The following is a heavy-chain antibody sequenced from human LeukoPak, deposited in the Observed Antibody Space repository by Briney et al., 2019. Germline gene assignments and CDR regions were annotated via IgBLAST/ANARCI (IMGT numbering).Heavy chain of an antibody. CDR2: IHSSGST. V-gene: IGHV4-61*02. Sequence: SETPSLTCTVSGGSISSGSYYWRWIRQPARKGLEWIGRIHSSGSTTYNPSLKSRVTISVDRSKNQFSLKLSSVTAADTAVYYCARDPSGLDYDSSGDYWGQGALVTVSS. CDR1: GGSISSGSYY. CDR3: ARDPSGLDYDSSGDY. J-gene: IGHJ4*02. D-gene: IGHD3-22*01.